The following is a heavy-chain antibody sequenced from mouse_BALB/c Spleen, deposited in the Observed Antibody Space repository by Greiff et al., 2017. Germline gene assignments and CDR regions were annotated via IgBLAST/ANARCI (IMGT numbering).Heavy chain of an antibody. CDR1: GFTFSSYA. CDR3: ARGYDGYWYFDV. V-gene: IGHV5-6-5*01. D-gene: IGHD2-3*01. J-gene: IGHJ1*01. Sequence: EVQLVESGGGLVKPGGSLKLSCAASGFTFSSYAMSWVRQTPEKRLEWVASISSGGSTYYPDSVKGRFTISRDNARNILYLQMSSLRSEDTAMYYCARGYDGYWYFDVWGAGTTVTVSA. CDR2: ISSGGST.